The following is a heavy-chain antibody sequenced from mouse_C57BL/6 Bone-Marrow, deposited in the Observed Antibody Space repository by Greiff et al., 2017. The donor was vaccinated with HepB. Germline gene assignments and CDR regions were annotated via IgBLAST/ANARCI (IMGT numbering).Heavy chain of an antibody. J-gene: IGHJ2*01. D-gene: IGHD2-4*01. CDR2: ISSGSSTI. V-gene: IGHV5-17*01. CDR3: ARKEKIYYDYDTRYYFDY. Sequence: EVKLVESGGGLVKPGGSLKLSCAASGFTFSDYGMHWVRQAPEKGLEWVAYISSGSSTIYYADTVKGRFTISRDNAKNTLFLQMTSLRSEDTAMYYCARKEKIYYDYDTRYYFDYWGQGTTLTVSS. CDR1: GFTFSDYG.